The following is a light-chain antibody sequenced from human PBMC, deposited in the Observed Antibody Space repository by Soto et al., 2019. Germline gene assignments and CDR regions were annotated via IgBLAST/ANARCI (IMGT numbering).Light chain of an antibody. CDR2: LGS. Sequence: DIVMTQSPLSLPVTPGEPASISCRSSQSLLYSNGYNYLDWYLQKPGQSPQLLIYLGSTRASGVPDRFSGSGSGTDFTLKISRVEAEHVGVYYCMQALQLRTFGQGTKVEIK. CDR3: MQALQLRT. CDR1: QSLLYSNGYNY. J-gene: IGKJ1*01. V-gene: IGKV2-28*01.